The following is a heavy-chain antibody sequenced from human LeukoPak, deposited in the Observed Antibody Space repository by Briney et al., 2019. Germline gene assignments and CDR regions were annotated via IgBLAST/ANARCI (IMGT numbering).Heavy chain of an antibody. J-gene: IGHJ6*03. V-gene: IGHV3-15*01. CDR2: IKSKTDGGTT. CDR1: GFTFDDYG. Sequence: PGGSLRLSCAASGFTFDDYGMSWVRQAPGKGLEWVGRIKSKTDGGTTDYAAPVKCRFTISRDDSKNTLYLQMNSLKTEDTAVYYCTTEDDSSGYYYYYYYMDVWGKGTTVTVSS. CDR3: TTEDDSSGYYYYYYYMDV. D-gene: IGHD3-22*01.